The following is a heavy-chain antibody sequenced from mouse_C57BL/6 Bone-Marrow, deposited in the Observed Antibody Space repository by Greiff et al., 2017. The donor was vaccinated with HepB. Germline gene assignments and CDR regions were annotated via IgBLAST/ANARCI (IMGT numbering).Heavy chain of an antibody. CDR3: VRAYGSSWFAY. CDR2: IRSKSSNHAT. Sequence: GGGLVQPKGSLKLSCAASGFTFNTYAMHWVRQGPGKGLEWVASIRSKSSNHATYYADAVKDRLTIFRDDSQNMLLLQMNNLKTADTAIDYWVRAYGSSWFAYWGQGTLVTVSA. D-gene: IGHD1-1*01. J-gene: IGHJ3*01. V-gene: IGHV10-3*01. CDR1: GFTFNTYA.